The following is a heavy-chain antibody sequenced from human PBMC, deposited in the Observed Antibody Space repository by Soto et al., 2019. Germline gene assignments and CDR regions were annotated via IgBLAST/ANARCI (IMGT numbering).Heavy chain of an antibody. D-gene: IGHD3-16*01. Sequence: SETLSLTCAVSGGSISSGGYSWSWIRQPPGKGLEWIGYIYHSGSTYYNPSLKSRVTISVDRSKNQFSLKLSSVTAADTAVYYCARDRTKDRGWLDPWGQGTLVTVSS. V-gene: IGHV4-30-2*01. CDR3: ARDRTKDRGWLDP. CDR2: IYHSGST. J-gene: IGHJ5*02. CDR1: GGSISSGGYS.